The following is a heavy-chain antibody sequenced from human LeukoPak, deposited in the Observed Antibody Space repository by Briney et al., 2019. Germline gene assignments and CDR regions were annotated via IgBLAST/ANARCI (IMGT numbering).Heavy chain of an antibody. CDR3: ARVPYYGSGSFDI. CDR2: IIPIFGTA. Sequence: VASVKVSFKASGGTFSSYAISWVRQAPGQGLEWMGGIIPIFGTANYAQKFQGRVTITADESTSTAYMELSSLRSEDTAVYYCARVPYYGSGSFDIWGQGTMVTVSS. V-gene: IGHV1-69*13. D-gene: IGHD3-10*01. J-gene: IGHJ3*02. CDR1: GGTFSSYA.